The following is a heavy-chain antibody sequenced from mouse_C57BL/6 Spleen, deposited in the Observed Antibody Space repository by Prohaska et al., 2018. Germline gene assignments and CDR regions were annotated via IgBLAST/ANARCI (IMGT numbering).Heavy chain of an antibody. CDR3: TREEELLRLMDY. D-gene: IGHD1-1*01. J-gene: IGHJ4*01. CDR2: INPNNGGT. Sequence: MSCKASGYTFTDYNMHWVKQSHGKSLEWIGYINPNNGGTSYNQKFKGKAILTADKSSSTAYMELRSLTSEDSAVYYCTREEELLRLMDYWGQGTSVTVSS. CDR1: GYTFTDYN. V-gene: IGHV1-22*01.